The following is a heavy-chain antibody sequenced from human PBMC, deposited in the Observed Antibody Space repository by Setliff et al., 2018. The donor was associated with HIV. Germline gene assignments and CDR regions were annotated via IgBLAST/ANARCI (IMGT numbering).Heavy chain of an antibody. V-gene: IGHV4-4*07. CDR1: DSGTYY. CDR2: MYISGGT. J-gene: IGHJ4*02. Sequence: PSETLSLTCTVSDSGTYYWSWIRQPAGKGLEWIGRMYISGGTDYNPSLKSRVTMSADTSKNQFSLKLNSLTAADTAVYYCARGPPPDFDFWGQGALVTVSS. CDR3: ARGPPPDFDF.